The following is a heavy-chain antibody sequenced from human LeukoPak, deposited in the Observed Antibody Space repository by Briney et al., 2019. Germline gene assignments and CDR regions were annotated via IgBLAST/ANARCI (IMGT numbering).Heavy chain of an antibody. CDR3: ARDLSFGSLDF. V-gene: IGHV3-21*05. J-gene: IGHJ4*02. CDR2: INPSSTFI. CDR1: GFTFSSYS. Sequence: GGSLRLSCAASGFTFSSYSMNWVRQAPGKGLEWVSYINPSSTFIYYADSVRGRFTISRDMSKNTLNLQMNSLRVEDTAMFYCARDLSFGSLDFRGQGTLVTVSS. D-gene: IGHD1-26*01.